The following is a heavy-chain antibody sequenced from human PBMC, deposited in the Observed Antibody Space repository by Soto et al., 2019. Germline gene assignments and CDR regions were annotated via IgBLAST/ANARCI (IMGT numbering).Heavy chain of an antibody. CDR1: GGTFSSYA. CDR3: ASGVIVVVPAAELYYYYGMDV. V-gene: IGHV1-69*06. Sequence: SVKVSCKASGGTFSSYAISWVRQAPGQGLEWMGGIIPIFGAANYAQKFQGRVTITADKSTSTAYMELSSLRSEDTAVYYCASGVIVVVPAAELYYYYGMDVWGQGTTVTVSS. J-gene: IGHJ6*02. CDR2: IIPIFGAA. D-gene: IGHD2-2*01.